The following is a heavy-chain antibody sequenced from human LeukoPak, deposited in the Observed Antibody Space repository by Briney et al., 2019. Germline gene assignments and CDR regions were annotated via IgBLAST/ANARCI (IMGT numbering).Heavy chain of an antibody. D-gene: IGHD2-15*01. CDR1: GFTFSSYW. V-gene: IGHV3-7*01. Sequence: GSLRLSCAASGFTFSSYWMSWVRQAPGKGLEWVANIKQDGSEKYYVDSVKGRFTISRDNAKNSLYLQMNSLRAEDTAVYYCARVYCSGGSCYLDAFDIWGQGTMVTVSS. CDR3: ARVYCSGGSCYLDAFDI. CDR2: IKQDGSEK. J-gene: IGHJ3*02.